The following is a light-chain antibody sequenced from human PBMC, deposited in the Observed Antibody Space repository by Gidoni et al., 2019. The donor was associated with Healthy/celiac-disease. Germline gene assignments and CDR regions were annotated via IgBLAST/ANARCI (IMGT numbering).Light chain of an antibody. Sequence: IHMTHSPSSLSASVGDRLTITCRASQSISSYLNWYQQKPGKAPKLLIYAASSLQSGVPSRFSGSGSGTDFTLTISRLQPEDFATYYCKQSYSTPWTFGQGTKVEIK. CDR3: KQSYSTPWT. J-gene: IGKJ1*01. CDR1: QSISSY. V-gene: IGKV1-39*01. CDR2: AAS.